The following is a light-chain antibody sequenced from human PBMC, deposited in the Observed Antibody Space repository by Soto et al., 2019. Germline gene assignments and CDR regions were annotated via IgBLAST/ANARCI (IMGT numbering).Light chain of an antibody. CDR3: QYHGSSPIT. CDR1: QPVNNN. J-gene: IGKJ5*01. V-gene: IGKV3-20*01. Sequence: LMTQSPATLSVSPGDRGTRSCRSSQPVNNNLAWYQHKPGQAPRLLIFAASSRASGIPDRFSGSGSGTDFTLTISRLEPEDFALFYCQYHGSSPITFGQGTRLEIK. CDR2: AAS.